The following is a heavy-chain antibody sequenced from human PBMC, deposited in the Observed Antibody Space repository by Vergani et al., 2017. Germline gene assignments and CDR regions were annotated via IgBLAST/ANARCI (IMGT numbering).Heavy chain of an antibody. CDR2: VDPEDGET. CDR3: ASAPSRYDFWGDDY. J-gene: IGHJ4*02. V-gene: IGHV1-69-2*01. Sequence: EVQLVQSGAEVKKPGATVKISCKVSGYTFTGFYFHWVQQAPGKGLEWMGLVDPEDGETIYAEKFQGRVTITADTSTDTAYMELSSLRSEDTAVYYCASAPSRYDFWGDDYWGQGTLVTVSS. D-gene: IGHD3-3*01. CDR1: GYTFTGFY.